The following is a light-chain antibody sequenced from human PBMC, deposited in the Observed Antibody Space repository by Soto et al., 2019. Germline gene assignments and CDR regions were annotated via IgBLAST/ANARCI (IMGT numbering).Light chain of an antibody. CDR2: EVS. CDR3: SSYAGNNILV. V-gene: IGLV2-8*01. J-gene: IGLJ2*01. Sequence: QSVLTQHPSASGSPGQSVTISCTGTSSDVGGYNYVSWYQQHPGKAPKLMISEVSKRPSGVPDRFSGSKSGNTASLTVSGLQAEDEADYYCSSYAGNNILVFGGGTKLTVL. CDR1: SSDVGGYNY.